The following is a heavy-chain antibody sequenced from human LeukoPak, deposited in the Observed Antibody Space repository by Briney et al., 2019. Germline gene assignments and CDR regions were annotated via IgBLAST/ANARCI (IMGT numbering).Heavy chain of an antibody. V-gene: IGHV3-11*05. CDR1: GFSLSDHS. Sequence: GGSLRLSCAASGFSLSDHSMSWIRQAPGKGLEWVSFISGSSDSANYADSVKGRFTISRDNAKSSLYLQMNSLRAEDTAVYYCAREFYYRMDVWGQGTTVTVSS. CDR2: ISGSSDSA. CDR3: AREFYYRMDV. J-gene: IGHJ6*02.